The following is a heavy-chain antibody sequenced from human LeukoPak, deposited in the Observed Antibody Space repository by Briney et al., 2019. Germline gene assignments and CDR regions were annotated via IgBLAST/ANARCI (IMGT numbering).Heavy chain of an antibody. Sequence: GASVKLSCKASGYTFTDYYMHWVRQAPGQGLELRGGINPKSGGRSYAQRFQGRVTMTRDTSISTAYMELSRLRSDDTAVYYCATGERLVPAAMWFDYWGQGTLVTVSS. V-gene: IGHV1-2*02. D-gene: IGHD2-2*01. CDR3: ATGERLVPAAMWFDY. CDR2: INPKSGGR. J-gene: IGHJ4*02. CDR1: GYTFTDYY.